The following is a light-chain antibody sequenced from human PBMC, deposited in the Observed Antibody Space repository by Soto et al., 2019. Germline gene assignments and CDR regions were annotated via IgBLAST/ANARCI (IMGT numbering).Light chain of an antibody. Sequence: IKRAQSPDTLSVSPGERATLSCRASQSVRGNLAWYQQKPGQSPRLLIYGASSRATGIPARFSGSGSGTEFTLTISSLQSEDFAVYYCQQYNNWPFITFGQGTRLEIK. J-gene: IGKJ5*01. CDR1: QSVRGN. CDR3: QQYNNWPFIT. CDR2: GAS. V-gene: IGKV3-15*01.